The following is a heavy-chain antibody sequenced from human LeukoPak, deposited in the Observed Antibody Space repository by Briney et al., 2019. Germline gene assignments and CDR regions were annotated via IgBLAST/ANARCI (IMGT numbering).Heavy chain of an antibody. Sequence: SETLSLTCTVSGGSISSYYWSWIRQPAGKGLEWIGRIYTSGSTNYNPSLKSRVTMSVDTSKNQFSLKLSSVTAADTAVYYCARAYYDFWSGYSQGDGWFDPWGQGTLVTVSS. CDR3: ARAYYDFWSGYSQGDGWFDP. D-gene: IGHD3-3*01. CDR1: GGSISSYY. CDR2: IYTSGST. J-gene: IGHJ5*02. V-gene: IGHV4-4*07.